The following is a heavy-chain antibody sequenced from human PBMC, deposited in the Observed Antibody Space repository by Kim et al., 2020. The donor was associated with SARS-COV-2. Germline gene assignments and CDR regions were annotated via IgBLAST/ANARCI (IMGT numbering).Heavy chain of an antibody. V-gene: IGHV4-59*09. J-gene: IGHJ6*02. Sequence: NNNPYRKSRVTIPVDTSKDQFSLKLGSVTAADTAVYYCARGLYYYYGMDVWGQGTTVTVSS. CDR3: ARGLYYYYGMDV.